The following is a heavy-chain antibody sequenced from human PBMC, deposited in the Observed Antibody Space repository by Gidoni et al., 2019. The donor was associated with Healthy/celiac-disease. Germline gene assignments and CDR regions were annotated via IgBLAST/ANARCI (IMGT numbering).Heavy chain of an antibody. D-gene: IGHD5-18*01. Sequence: QVTLKESGPVLVKPTETLTLTCTVSGFSLSNVSMGVSWIRQPPGKALEWLAHIFSNDEKSYSTSLKSRLTISKDTSKSQVVLSMTNMDPVDTATYYCARILGGYSRGAYYFDYWGQGTLVTVSS. J-gene: IGHJ4*02. CDR2: IFSNDEK. CDR3: ARILGGYSRGAYYFDY. V-gene: IGHV2-26*01. CDR1: GFSLSNVSMG.